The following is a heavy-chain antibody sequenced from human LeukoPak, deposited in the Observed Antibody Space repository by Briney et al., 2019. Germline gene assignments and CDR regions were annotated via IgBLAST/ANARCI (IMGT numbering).Heavy chain of an antibody. J-gene: IGHJ3*02. CDR2: IMPNGETR. V-gene: IGHV3-64*01. CDR1: GFSFSNYV. CDR3: ARDRDGGFAFDI. Sequence: GGSLRLSCAASGFSFSNYVVHWVRQAPGKGLEYVSAIMPNGETRGYANSMKGRFTISRDNSKNTLYPQMGSLRAEDMAIYYCARDRDGGFAFDIWGQGTLVTVSS. D-gene: IGHD2-15*01.